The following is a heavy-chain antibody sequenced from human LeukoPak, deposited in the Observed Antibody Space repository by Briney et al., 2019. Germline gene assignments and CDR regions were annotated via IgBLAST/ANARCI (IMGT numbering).Heavy chain of an antibody. CDR3: ARRRARAGYDFWSGFNDAFDI. V-gene: IGHV5-51*01. D-gene: IGHD3-3*01. Sequence: NRGESLKISCKGSGYSFTSYWIGWVRQMPGKGLEWMGIIYPGDSDTRYSPSFQGQVTISADKSISTAYLQWSSLKASDTAMYYCARRRARAGYDFWSGFNDAFDIWGQGTMVTVSS. CDR2: IYPGDSDT. CDR1: GYSFTSYW. J-gene: IGHJ3*02.